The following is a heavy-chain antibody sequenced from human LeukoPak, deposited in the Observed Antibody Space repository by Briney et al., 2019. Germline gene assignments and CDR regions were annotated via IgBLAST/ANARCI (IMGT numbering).Heavy chain of an antibody. Sequence: SETLSLTCTVSGGSISSYYWNWIRQPPGKGLEWIGYIYYSGGTNYNPSLKSRVTISLDTSKNQFSLKPSSVTAADTAVYYCAGASLYYDSSGQRTFDIWGQGTMVTVSS. CDR1: GGSISSYY. CDR3: AGASLYYDSSGQRTFDI. V-gene: IGHV4-59*01. CDR2: IYYSGGT. J-gene: IGHJ3*02. D-gene: IGHD3-22*01.